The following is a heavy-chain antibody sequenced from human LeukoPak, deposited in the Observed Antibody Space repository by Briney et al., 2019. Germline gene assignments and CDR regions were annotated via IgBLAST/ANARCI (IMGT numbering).Heavy chain of an antibody. CDR2: ISSSSSYI. D-gene: IGHD2-2*01. Sequence: GGSLRLSCAASGFTFSSYSMTWVRQAPGKGLEWVSSISSSSSYIYYADSVKGRFTISRDNAKNSLYLQMNSLRAEDMAVYYCASRYCSSTSCYGVYFDYWGQGTLVTVSS. CDR3: ASRYCSSTSCYGVYFDY. J-gene: IGHJ4*02. V-gene: IGHV3-21*01. CDR1: GFTFSSYS.